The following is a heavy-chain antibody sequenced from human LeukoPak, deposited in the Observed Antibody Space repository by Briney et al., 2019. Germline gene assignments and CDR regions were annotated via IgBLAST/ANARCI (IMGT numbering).Heavy chain of an antibody. J-gene: IGHJ5*02. CDR1: GGSISSGDYY. Sequence: PSETLSLTCTVSGGSISSGDYYRSWIRQPPGKGLEWIGYIYYSGSTYYNPSLKSRVTISVDTSKNQFSLKLSSVTAADTAVYYCARANYDFWSGYYIPFDPWGQGTLVTVSS. CDR2: IYYSGST. D-gene: IGHD3-3*01. CDR3: ARANYDFWSGYYIPFDP. V-gene: IGHV4-30-4*08.